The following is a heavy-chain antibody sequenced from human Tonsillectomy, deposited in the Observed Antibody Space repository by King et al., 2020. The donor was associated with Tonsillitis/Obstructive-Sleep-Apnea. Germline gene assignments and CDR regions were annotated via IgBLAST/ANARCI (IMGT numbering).Heavy chain of an antibody. V-gene: IGHV1-2*06. D-gene: IGHD3-3*01. Sequence: VQLVESGAEVKKPGASVKVSCKASGYTFTDYYMHWVRQAPGQGLEWMGRIALNDGDTEYVEKFQGRVTMTRDTSTSTAYMELSGLRSDDTAEYYCTRDFWSGYLRGYYLDVWGKGTTVTVSS. J-gene: IGHJ6*04. CDR2: IALNDGDT. CDR3: TRDFWSGYLRGYYLDV. CDR1: GYTFTDYY.